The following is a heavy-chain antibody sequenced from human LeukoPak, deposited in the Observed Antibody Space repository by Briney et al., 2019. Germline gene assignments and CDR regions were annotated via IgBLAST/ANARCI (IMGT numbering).Heavy chain of an antibody. J-gene: IGHJ4*02. Sequence: SETLSLTCAVYGGSFSGYYWTWIRQPPGKGLEWIGQIHHSGSTTYTPSLESRVTMSVDTSNNQFSLKLRSVTAADTAVYFCARGNYFFGSSGHDYWGQGTLITVSS. CDR2: IHHSGST. CDR1: GGSFSGYY. V-gene: IGHV4-34*01. CDR3: ARGNYFFGSSGHDY. D-gene: IGHD3-22*01.